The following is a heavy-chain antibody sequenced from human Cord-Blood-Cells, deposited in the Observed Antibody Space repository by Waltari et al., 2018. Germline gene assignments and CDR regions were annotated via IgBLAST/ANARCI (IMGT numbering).Heavy chain of an antibody. V-gene: IGHV1-2*02. J-gene: IGHJ4*02. CDR3: ARDFSGDGVGYFDY. D-gene: IGHD1-26*01. CDR2: INPNSGGT. Sequence: QVQLVQSGAEVKKPGASVKVSCKASGYTFTSYYMQWVRQPPGQGLEWLGWINPNSGGTNYAKKFQGSVTMTRDTSISTAYMELSRLRSDDTAVYYCARDFSGDGVGYFDYWGQGTLVTVSS. CDR1: GYTFTSYY.